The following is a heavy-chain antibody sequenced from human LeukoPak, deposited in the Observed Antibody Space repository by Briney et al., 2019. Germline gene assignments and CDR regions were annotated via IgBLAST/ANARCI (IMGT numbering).Heavy chain of an antibody. Sequence: GGSLRLSCAASGFTFSSYSMNWVRQAPGKGLEWVSGIGVGGTTYYADSVKGRFTISRDTSKNTLYLQMNSLRAEDTAAYYCAKAQGYYDCWGQGTLVTVSS. J-gene: IGHJ4*02. V-gene: IGHV3-23*01. CDR1: GFTFSSYS. D-gene: IGHD3-22*01. CDR3: AKAQGYYDC. CDR2: IGVGGTT.